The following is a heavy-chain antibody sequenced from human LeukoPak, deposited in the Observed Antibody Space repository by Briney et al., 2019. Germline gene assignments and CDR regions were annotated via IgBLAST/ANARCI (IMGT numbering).Heavy chain of an antibody. D-gene: IGHD6-19*01. Sequence: PGGSLRLSCAASGFTFSSYAMGWVRQAPGKGLEWVSSIRGRGGSTYYAASVKGRFTVSRDNSKNTLSLQMNSLRAEDTAVYYCAKDEQWLVYDYWGQGTLVTVSS. V-gene: IGHV3-23*01. CDR2: IRGRGGST. J-gene: IGHJ4*02. CDR1: GFTFSSYA. CDR3: AKDEQWLVYDY.